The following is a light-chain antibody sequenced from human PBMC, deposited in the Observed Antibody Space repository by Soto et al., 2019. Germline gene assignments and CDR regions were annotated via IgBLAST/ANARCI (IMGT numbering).Light chain of an antibody. CDR1: QSVSSNY. V-gene: IGKV3-20*01. CDR3: HQDGRAPWT. Sequence: IVLTQYPGTLSGSQVERGALSCRASQSVSSNYVAWYQQKPGQAPRLLISGASNRATGTPDRFRGSGSGTDFTLTITRLEPEDFAVYYCHQDGRAPWTFGQGTKVDIK. J-gene: IGKJ1*01. CDR2: GAS.